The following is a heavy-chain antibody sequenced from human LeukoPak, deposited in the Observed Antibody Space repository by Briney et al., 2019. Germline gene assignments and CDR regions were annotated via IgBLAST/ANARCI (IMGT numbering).Heavy chain of an antibody. J-gene: IGHJ4*02. CDR1: GGSISSSSYY. CDR2: IYYSGST. D-gene: IGHD4-17*01. V-gene: IGHV4-39*07. CDR3: AREKTVTGAYYFDY. Sequence: PSETLSLTCTVSGGSISSSSYYWGWVRQPPGKGLEWIGSIYYSGSTYYNPSLKSRVTISVDTSKNQFSLKLSSVTAADTAVYYCAREKTVTGAYYFDYWGQGTLVTVSS.